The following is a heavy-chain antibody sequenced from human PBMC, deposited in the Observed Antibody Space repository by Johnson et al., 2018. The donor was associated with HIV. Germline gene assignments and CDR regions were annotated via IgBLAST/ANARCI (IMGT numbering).Heavy chain of an antibody. CDR3: AKGDPVEGDVDDAFDI. Sequence: VQLVESGGGVVQPGRSLRLSCAASGFTFSSYGMHWVRQAPGKGLEWVAVIWYDGSNKYYTDSVKGRLTISRDNSKNTLYLQMNSLRAKDTAGYYCAKGDPVEGDVDDAFDIWGQGTMVTVSS. CDR1: GFTFSSYG. CDR2: IWYDGSNK. J-gene: IGHJ3*02. D-gene: IGHD2-21*01. V-gene: IGHV3-33*06.